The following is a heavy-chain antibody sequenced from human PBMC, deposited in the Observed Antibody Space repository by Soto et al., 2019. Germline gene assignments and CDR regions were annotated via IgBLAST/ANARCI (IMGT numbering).Heavy chain of an antibody. CDR3: ARIIVVVPAAPCYYYGMDV. Sequence: GPTLVNPTQTLTLTCTFSGFSLSTSGMCVSWIRQPPGKALEWLALIDWDDDKYYSTSLKTRLTISKDTSKNQVVLTMTNMDPVDTATYYCARIIVVVPAAPCYYYGMDVWGQGTTVTVSS. CDR1: GFSLSTSGMC. V-gene: IGHV2-70*01. D-gene: IGHD2-2*01. J-gene: IGHJ6*02. CDR2: IDWDDDK.